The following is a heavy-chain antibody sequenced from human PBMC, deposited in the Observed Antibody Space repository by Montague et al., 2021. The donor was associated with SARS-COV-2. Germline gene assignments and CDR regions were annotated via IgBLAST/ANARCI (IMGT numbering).Heavy chain of an antibody. Sequence: SETLSLTCTVSGGSISSSGYYRGWIRQPPGKGLEWIGHIHYSGSNTYSPSLKSRVAISVDTSKNQFSLRLTSVTAADTAFYYCVRHPHYDGLNGPPDFWDQGTLVTVSS. D-gene: IGHD3-9*01. CDR2: IHYSGSN. CDR1: GGSISSSGYY. CDR3: VRHPHYDGLNGPPDF. J-gene: IGHJ4*02. V-gene: IGHV4-39*01.